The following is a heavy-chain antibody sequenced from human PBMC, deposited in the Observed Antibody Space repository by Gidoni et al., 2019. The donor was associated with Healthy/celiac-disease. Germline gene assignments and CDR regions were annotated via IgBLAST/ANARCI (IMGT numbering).Heavy chain of an antibody. CDR1: GFTFSSYE. V-gene: IGHV3-48*03. CDR3: ARELDSSRDYYYYGMDV. CDR2: ISSSGSTI. J-gene: IGHJ6*02. Sequence: EVQLVESGGGLVQPGGSLRLSCAASGFTFSSYEMNWFRQAPGKGLEWVSYISSSGSTIYYADSVKGRFTISRDNAKNSLYLQMNSLRAEDTAVYYCARELDSSRDYYYYGMDVWSQGTTVTVSS. D-gene: IGHD6-13*01.